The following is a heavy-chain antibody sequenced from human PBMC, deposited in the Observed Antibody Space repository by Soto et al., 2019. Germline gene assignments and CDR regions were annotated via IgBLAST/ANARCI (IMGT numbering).Heavy chain of an antibody. CDR3: ARAPENPSILGVALPYFFDY. Sequence: SETLSLTCTVSGGSISSGTSYWSWIRQRPGKGLEWIGYIFYSGSFYYTPSLRGRVMILADTSKNQFALRLSSVTAADTAVYYCARAPENPSILGVALPYFFDYWGQGALVTVSS. D-gene: IGHD3-3*01. CDR2: IFYSGSF. CDR1: GGSISSGTSY. V-gene: IGHV4-31*03. J-gene: IGHJ4*02.